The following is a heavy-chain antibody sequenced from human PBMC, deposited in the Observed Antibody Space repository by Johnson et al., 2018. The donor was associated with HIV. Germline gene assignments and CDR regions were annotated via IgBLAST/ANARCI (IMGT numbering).Heavy chain of an antibody. D-gene: IGHD2-15*01. CDR1: GLTSSSYA. Sequence: VQPVVSGGGVAQPGGSLKEPCAASGLTSSSYAMHCARHATGKDLEWVSANGTAGDTYYPGYVQGQFTITRENAKNSFYLNMHSLKSEDQSVYYGTTGVCSGGLCRAFDIGGHGTMVTVSS. CDR3: TTGVCSGGLCRAFDI. J-gene: IGHJ3*02. CDR2: NGTAGDT. V-gene: IGHV3-13*01.